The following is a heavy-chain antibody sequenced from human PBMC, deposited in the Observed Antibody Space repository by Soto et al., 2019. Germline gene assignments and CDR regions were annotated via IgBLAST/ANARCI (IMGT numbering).Heavy chain of an antibody. Sequence: SVGSLRLSCAASGFTFSDYYMSWIRQAPGKGLEWVSYITGGGSTTHYADSVKGRFTISRDNAKNSLYLQMNSLRAEDTAVYYCARDYYDSTGYYSNDYWGQGTLVTVSS. CDR3: ARDYYDSTGYYSNDY. V-gene: IGHV3-11*01. CDR1: GFTFSDYY. CDR2: ITGGGSTT. D-gene: IGHD3-22*01. J-gene: IGHJ4*02.